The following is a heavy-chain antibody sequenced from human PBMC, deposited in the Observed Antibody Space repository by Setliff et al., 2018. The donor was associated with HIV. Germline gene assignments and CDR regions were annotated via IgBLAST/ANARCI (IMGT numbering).Heavy chain of an antibody. J-gene: IGHJ4*02. D-gene: IGHD3-9*01. CDR2: ITESGGT. CDR3: AKGYFDWLRAGTFDY. CDR1: GFTFTTDA. Sequence: GSLRLSCAASGFTFTTDAMNWVRQAPGKGLEWVSSITESGGTYYADSVKGRFTISRDTSKNTVYLQMNSLTSEDTAIYYCAKGYFDWLRAGTFDYWGQGSLVTVSS. V-gene: IGHV3-23*01.